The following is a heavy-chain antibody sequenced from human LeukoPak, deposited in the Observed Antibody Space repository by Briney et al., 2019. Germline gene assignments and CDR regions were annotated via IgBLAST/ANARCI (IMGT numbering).Heavy chain of an antibody. CDR2: ISPSGDIT. J-gene: IGHJ4*02. D-gene: IGHD3-10*01. Sequence: GGSLRLSCAASGFIFSSHGMNWVRQAPGKGLEWVSGISPSGDITYYADSVKGRFTISRDNSKNTVYLQMDSLRFEDAAVYYCAKDAWSRGWFGELLLWGQGTLVTVSS. CDR1: GFIFSSHG. CDR3: AKDAWSRGWFGELLL. V-gene: IGHV3-23*01.